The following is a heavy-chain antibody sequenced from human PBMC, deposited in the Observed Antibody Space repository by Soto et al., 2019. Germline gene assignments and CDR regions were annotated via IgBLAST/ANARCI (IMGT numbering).Heavy chain of an antibody. CDR2: INAGNGNT. CDR1: GYTFTSYA. J-gene: IGHJ4*02. CDR3: ARDGEYSSSWPQYYIDF. D-gene: IGHD6-6*01. V-gene: IGHV1-3*01. Sequence: GASVKVSCKASGYTFTSYAMHWVRQAPGQRLEWMGWINAGNGNTKYSQRFQGRVTITRDTSASTAYMELSSLRSEDTAVYYCARDGEYSSSWPQYYIDFWGQGTLVTVSS.